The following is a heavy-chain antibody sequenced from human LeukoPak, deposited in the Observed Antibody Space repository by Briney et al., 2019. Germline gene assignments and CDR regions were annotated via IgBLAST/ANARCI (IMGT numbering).Heavy chain of an antibody. D-gene: IGHD1-20*01. CDR3: ARDHITVESSSYYYYYGMDV. CDR2: IYYSGST. Sequence: SETLSLTCAVYGGSFSGYYWSWIRQPPGKGLEWIGYIYYSGSTNYNPSLKSRVTISVDTSKNQFSLKLSSVTAADTAVYYCARDHITVESSSYYYYYGMDVWGQGTTVTVSS. V-gene: IGHV4-59*01. J-gene: IGHJ6*02. CDR1: GGSFSGYY.